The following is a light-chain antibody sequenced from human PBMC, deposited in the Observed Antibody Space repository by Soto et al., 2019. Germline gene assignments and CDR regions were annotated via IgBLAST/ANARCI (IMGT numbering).Light chain of an antibody. Sequence: EIVLTQSPGTLSLSPGDRATLSCRASQSVSSGYLAWYQQRPGQAPRLLIYDAATRATGIPDRFSGSGSGTDYTLTISRLEPEDFAEYYCQQYGRSPYTFGGGTKVAIK. CDR2: DAA. V-gene: IGKV3-20*01. CDR1: QSVSSGY. CDR3: QQYGRSPYT. J-gene: IGKJ2*01.